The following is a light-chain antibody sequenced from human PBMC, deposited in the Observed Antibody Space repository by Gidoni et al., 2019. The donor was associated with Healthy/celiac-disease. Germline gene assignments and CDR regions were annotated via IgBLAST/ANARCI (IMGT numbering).Light chain of an antibody. Sequence: DIQMTQSPSSLSASVGDRVTITCQASQDISNYLNWYQQKPVKAPKLLIYDASNLETGVPSRFSGSGSGTDFTFTISSLQPEDIATYYCQQYDNLSALTFGGGTKVEIK. CDR3: QQYDNLSALT. CDR2: DAS. V-gene: IGKV1-33*01. CDR1: QDISNY. J-gene: IGKJ4*01.